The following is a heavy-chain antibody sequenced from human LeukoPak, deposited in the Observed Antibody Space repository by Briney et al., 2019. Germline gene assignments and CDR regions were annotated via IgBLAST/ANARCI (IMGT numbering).Heavy chain of an antibody. Sequence: GGSLRLSCAASGFSLSSYAMSWVRQAPGKGLEWVSGISWNSGSIGYADSVKGRFTISRDNAKNSLYLQMNSLRAEDMALYYCAKDSSSWYEWGYFDYWGQGTLVTVSS. D-gene: IGHD6-13*01. CDR1: GFSLSSYA. CDR3: AKDSSSWYEWGYFDY. CDR2: ISWNSGSI. J-gene: IGHJ4*02. V-gene: IGHV3-9*03.